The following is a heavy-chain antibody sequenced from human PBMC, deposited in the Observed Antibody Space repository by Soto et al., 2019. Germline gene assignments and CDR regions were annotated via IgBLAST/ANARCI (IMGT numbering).Heavy chain of an antibody. CDR2: ISYDGSNK. Sequence: QVQLVESGGGVVQPGRSLRLSCAASGFTFRSYGIHWVRQASGKGLEWVAVISYDGSNKYYADSVKGRFTISRDNSKNTLYLQMNSLRAEDTAVYYCAKEEYSRTYYFDYWGQGTLVTVSS. V-gene: IGHV3-30*18. D-gene: IGHD6-6*01. CDR3: AKEEYSRTYYFDY. CDR1: GFTFRSYG. J-gene: IGHJ4*02.